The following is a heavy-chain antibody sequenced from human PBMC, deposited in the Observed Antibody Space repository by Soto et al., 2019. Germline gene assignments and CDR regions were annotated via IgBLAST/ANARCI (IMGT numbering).Heavy chain of an antibody. CDR1: CVSIINSSYY. CDR3: ARDGSN. CDR2: IYYSGST. V-gene: IGHV4-39*02. Sequence: SETLSLTCTFSCVSIINSSYYWGWIRRPPGKGLEWIGTIYYSGSTYYNPSLKSRVTISVDTSKNQFSLKLTSVTAADTAVYYCARDGSNWGQGTLVTVSS. J-gene: IGHJ4*02.